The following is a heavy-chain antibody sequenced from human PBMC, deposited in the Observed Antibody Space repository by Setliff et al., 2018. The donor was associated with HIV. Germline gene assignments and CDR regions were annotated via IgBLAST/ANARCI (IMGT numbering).Heavy chain of an antibody. V-gene: IGHV5-51*01. CDR1: GSYFTTFW. Sequence: PGASLKTSGKGSGSYFTTFWIAWVRQMPGKGLEWMGFIYPGDSHTTYSPSFQGQVTISVDTSVSTAYLQWSSLKASDTARYFCATHTLNNAFDSWGLGTMVT. CDR3: ATHTLNNAFDS. CDR2: IYPGDSHT. J-gene: IGHJ3*02.